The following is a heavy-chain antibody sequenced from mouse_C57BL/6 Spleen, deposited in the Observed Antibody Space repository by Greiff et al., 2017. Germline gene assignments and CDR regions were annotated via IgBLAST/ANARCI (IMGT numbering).Heavy chain of an antibody. Sequence: VQGVESGPELVKPGASVKISCKASGYAFSSSWMNWVKQRPGKGLEWIGRIYPGDGDTNYNGKFKGKATLTADKSSSTSYMQLSSLTSEDSAVYFCARTFYYGSSYNFDYWGQGTTLTVSS. V-gene: IGHV1-82*01. D-gene: IGHD1-1*01. J-gene: IGHJ2*01. CDR2: IYPGDGDT. CDR3: ARTFYYGSSYNFDY. CDR1: GYAFSSSW.